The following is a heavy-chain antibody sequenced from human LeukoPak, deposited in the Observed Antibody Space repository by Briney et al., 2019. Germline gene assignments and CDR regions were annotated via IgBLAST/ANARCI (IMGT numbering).Heavy chain of an antibody. CDR3: ARSMGPGEHVFDY. CDR2: INHSGST. D-gene: IGHD3-10*01. Sequence: PSETLSLTCAVYGGSFSGYYWSWIRQPPGKGLEWIGEINHSGSTNYNPSLKSRVTISVDTSKNQFSLKLSSVTAADTAVYYCARSMGPGEHVFDYWGQGTLVTVSS. V-gene: IGHV4-34*01. J-gene: IGHJ4*02. CDR1: GGSFSGYY.